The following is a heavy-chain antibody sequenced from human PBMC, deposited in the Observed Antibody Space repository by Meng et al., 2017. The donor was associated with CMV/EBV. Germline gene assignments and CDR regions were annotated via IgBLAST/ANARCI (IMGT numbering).Heavy chain of an antibody. V-gene: IGHV4-39*01. D-gene: IGHD4-17*01. CDR3: ARPHYANYFDY. CDR2: IYYSGST. CDR1: GGSISSSSYY. Sequence: SETLSRTCTVSGGSISSSSYYWGWIRQPPGKGLEWIGSIYYSGSTYYNPSLKSRVTISVDTSKNQFSLKLSSVTAADTAVYYCARPHYANYFDYWGQGTLVTVSS. J-gene: IGHJ4*02.